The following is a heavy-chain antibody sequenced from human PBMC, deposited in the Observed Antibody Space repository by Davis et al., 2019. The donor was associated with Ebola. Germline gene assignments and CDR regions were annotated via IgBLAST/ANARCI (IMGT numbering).Heavy chain of an antibody. V-gene: IGHV3-30*03. D-gene: IGHD3-16*01. CDR3: ARAHGGYENNVFDI. CDR2: ISYDGSNK. Sequence: PGGSLRLSCAASGFTFSSYGMHWVRQAPGKGLEWVAVISYDGSNKYYADSVKGRFTISRDNSKNTLYLQMNSLRAEDTAVYYCARAHGGYENNVFDIWGQGTMVTVSS. J-gene: IGHJ3*02. CDR1: GFTFSSYG.